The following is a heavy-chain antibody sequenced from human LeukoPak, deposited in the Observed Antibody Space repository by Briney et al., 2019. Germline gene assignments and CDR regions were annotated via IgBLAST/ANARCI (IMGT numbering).Heavy chain of an antibody. J-gene: IGHJ4*02. CDR3: AREAYYDSSGWYYFDY. D-gene: IGHD3-22*01. Sequence: PSETLSLTCVVYGGSFSGYYWSWIRQPPGKGLEWIGEINHSGSTNYNPSLKSRVIISVDTSKNQFSLKLTSVTAADTAVYYCAREAYYDSSGWYYFDYWGQGTLVTVSS. CDR2: INHSGST. V-gene: IGHV4-34*01. CDR1: GGSFSGYY.